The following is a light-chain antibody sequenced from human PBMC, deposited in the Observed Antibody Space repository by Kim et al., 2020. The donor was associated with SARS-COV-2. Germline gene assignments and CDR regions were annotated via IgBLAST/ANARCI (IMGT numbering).Light chain of an antibody. J-gene: IGKJ4*01. V-gene: IGKV3-15*01. CDR2: AAS. CDR1: QSVSSN. CDR3: QQYNKWPLT. Sequence: SVSPGERATLSGRASQSVSSNLAWYQQKPGQAPRLLFYAASTRATGTPARFSGSGSGTEFTLTISSLQSEDFAVYSCQQYNKWPLTFGGGTKVDIK.